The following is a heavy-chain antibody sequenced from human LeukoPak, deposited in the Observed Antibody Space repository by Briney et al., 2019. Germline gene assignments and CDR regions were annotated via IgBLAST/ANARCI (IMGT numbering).Heavy chain of an antibody. V-gene: IGHV1-2*02. J-gene: IGHJ4*02. D-gene: IGHD1-26*01. CDR2: INPNSGGT. CDR1: GYTFTDYY. Sequence: ASVKVSCKSSGYTFTDYYMHWVRQAPGQGLEWMGWINPNSGGTNYAQNFQGRVTMTWDTSISTAYMELNRLRSDDTAVYYCARDLIGGSNYMDYWGQGTLVTVSS. CDR3: ARDLIGGSNYMDY.